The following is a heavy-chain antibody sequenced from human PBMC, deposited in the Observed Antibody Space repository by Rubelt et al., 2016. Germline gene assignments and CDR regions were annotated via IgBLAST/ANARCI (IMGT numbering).Heavy chain of an antibody. CDR2: ISTSGSTI. J-gene: IGHJ4*02. V-gene: IGHV3-48*04. CDR1: SFS. Sequence: SFSMSWVRQVPGKGLEWVSWISTSGSTIFYADSVKGRFTISRDNAKNSLYLQMNNLRVEDTAVYYCANVAGDHWGQGTLVTVSS. CDR3: ANVAGDH. D-gene: IGHD2-15*01.